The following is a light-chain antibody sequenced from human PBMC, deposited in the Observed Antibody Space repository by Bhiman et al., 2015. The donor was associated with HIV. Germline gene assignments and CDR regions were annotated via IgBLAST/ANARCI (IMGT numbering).Light chain of an antibody. CDR2: KDS. J-gene: IGLJ2*01. CDR3: QSADNSGTYKVV. CDR1: SLRSYY. Sequence: SSELTQDPAVSVALGQTVRITCQGDSLRSYYASWYQQKPGQAPVLVIYKDSERPSGIPERFSGSSSGTTVTLTISGVQAEDEADYYCQSADNSGTYKVVFGGGTKLTVL. V-gene: IGLV3-25*03.